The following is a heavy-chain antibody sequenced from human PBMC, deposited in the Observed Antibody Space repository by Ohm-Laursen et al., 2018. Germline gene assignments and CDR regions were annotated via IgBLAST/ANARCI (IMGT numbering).Heavy chain of an antibody. CDR1: GLTFSTYA. V-gene: IGHV3-23*01. Sequence: SLRLSCAASGLTFSTYAMSWVRQAPGKGLEWVSGISGSGSRKYYADSMKGRFTISRDNSKDTLYLQMNSLRAEDTAVYYCARRVAYDRGEFDYWGLGTLVTVSS. D-gene: IGHD5-12*01. J-gene: IGHJ4*02. CDR2: ISGSGSRK. CDR3: ARRVAYDRGEFDY.